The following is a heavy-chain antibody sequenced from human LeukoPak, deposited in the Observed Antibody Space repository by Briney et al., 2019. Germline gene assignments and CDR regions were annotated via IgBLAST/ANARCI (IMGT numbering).Heavy chain of an antibody. CDR3: ARGMVVVAATRSNWFDP. Sequence: ASVKVSCKASGYTFTSYYMHWVRQAPGQGLEWMGIINPSGGSTSYAQKFQGRVTMTRDTSTSTVYMELSSLRSEDTAVYYCARGMVVVAATRSNWFDPWGQGTLVTVSS. D-gene: IGHD2-15*01. V-gene: IGHV1-46*01. J-gene: IGHJ5*02. CDR2: INPSGGST. CDR1: GYTFTSYY.